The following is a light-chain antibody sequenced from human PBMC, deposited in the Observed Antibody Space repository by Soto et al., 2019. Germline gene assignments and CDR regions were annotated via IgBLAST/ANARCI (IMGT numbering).Light chain of an antibody. CDR3: SSYTGGSTHVV. J-gene: IGLJ2*01. CDR2: DVY. V-gene: IGLV2-14*01. Sequence: QSVLTQPASVSGSPGQSIAISCTGTSSDVGGYNYVSWYQQRPGKAPKLIIYDVYYRPSGVSDRFFGSKSGNTASLRISGGQAEDEGDYYCSSYTGGSTHVVFGGGTKVTVL. CDR1: SSDVGGYNY.